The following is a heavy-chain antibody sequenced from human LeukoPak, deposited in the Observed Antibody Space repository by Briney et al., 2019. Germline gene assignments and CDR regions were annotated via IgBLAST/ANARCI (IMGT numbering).Heavy chain of an antibody. CDR3: ARETSQKGAHYMDV. Sequence: SETRSLTCTVSGGSISSYYWSWIRQPPGKGLKWIGYIYYSGSTSYSPSLRSRVTISVDTSKNQFSLKLSSVTAADTPVYYCARETSQKGAHYMDVWGKGTTVTISS. CDR1: GGSISSYY. J-gene: IGHJ6*03. V-gene: IGHV4-59*01. CDR2: IYYSGST. D-gene: IGHD3-16*01.